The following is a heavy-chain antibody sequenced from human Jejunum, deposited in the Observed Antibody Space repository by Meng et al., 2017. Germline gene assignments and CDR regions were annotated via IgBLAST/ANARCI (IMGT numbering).Heavy chain of an antibody. CDR1: GGSLSTGSPY. CDR3: VRGRDPMVVGELDP. Sequence: QLQLQESGPGLVKPSETLSLTRTVSGGSLSTGSPYWGWIRQSPGKGLEWIGTAYYSGSSYYNPSLESRVTISMDKSKKEFSLRLASVTAADTALYYCVRGRDPMVVGELDPWGQGTLVTVSS. J-gene: IGHJ5*02. V-gene: IGHV4-39*07. CDR2: AYYSGSS. D-gene: IGHD2-15*01.